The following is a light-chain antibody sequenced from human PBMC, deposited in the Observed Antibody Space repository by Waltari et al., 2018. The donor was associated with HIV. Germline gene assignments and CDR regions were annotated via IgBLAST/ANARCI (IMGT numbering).Light chain of an antibody. CDR1: DIGTNR. CDR2: DAS. Sequence: SYVLTQAPSVSVAPGKTASISCGGDDIGTNRVHWYQQKPGQAPVLGIYDASDRPSGIPERISGFNSGNTATLTISRVEAGDEADYYCQVWDSSSDHVVFGGGTKLTVL. CDR3: QVWDSSSDHVV. V-gene: IGLV3-21*03. J-gene: IGLJ2*01.